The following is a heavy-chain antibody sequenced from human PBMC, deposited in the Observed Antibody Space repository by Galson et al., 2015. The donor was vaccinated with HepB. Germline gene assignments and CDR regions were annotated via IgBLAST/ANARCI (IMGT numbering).Heavy chain of an antibody. CDR3: ARSHPSYYYFDY. CDR2: ISYDGSNK. D-gene: IGHD3-10*01. J-gene: IGHJ4*02. CDR1: GFTFSSYA. V-gene: IGHV3-30*04. Sequence: SLRLSCAASGFTFSSYAMHWVRQAPGKGLEWVAVISYDGSNKYYADSVKGRFTISRDNSKNTLYLQMNSLRAEDTAVYYCARSHPSYYYFDYWGQGTLVTVSS.